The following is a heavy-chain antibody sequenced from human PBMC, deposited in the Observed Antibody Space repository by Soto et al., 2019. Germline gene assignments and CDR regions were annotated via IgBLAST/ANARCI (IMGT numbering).Heavy chain of an antibody. Sequence: QVQLQESCPGLVKPSQTLSLTFTVSGASISSGGYYWSWIRQHPGTGLEWIGYIYYSGSTFYNPSLKSRLTISVDTSENQFSRKLSSVTAADTAVYYCARVGPHPRLYFDLWGRGTLVTVSS. CDR2: IYYSGST. V-gene: IGHV4-31*03. CDR3: ARVGPHPRLYFDL. CDR1: GASISSGGYY. J-gene: IGHJ2*01.